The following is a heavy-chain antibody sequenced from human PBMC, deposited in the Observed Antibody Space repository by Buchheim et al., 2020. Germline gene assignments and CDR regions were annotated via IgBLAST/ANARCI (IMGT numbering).Heavy chain of an antibody. J-gene: IGHJ5*02. CDR1: GGSISSGDYY. CDR2: IYYSGST. CDR3: ARGVSEDIVVVPAAILPCWFDP. Sequence: QVQLQESGPGLVKPSQTLSLTCTVSGGSISSGDYYWSWIRQPPGKGLEWIGYIYYSGSTHNNPSLKSRVTIPIDTSKNQFLLKLNSVTAADTAVYFCARGVSEDIVVVPAAILPCWFDPWGQGTL. V-gene: IGHV4-30-4*01. D-gene: IGHD2-2*02.